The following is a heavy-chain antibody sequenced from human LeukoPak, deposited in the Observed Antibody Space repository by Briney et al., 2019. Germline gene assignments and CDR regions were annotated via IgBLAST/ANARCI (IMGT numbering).Heavy chain of an antibody. CDR2: IRYDGSNK. CDR3: AKPRGIAVAKRYFDY. J-gene: IGHJ4*02. D-gene: IGHD6-19*01. V-gene: IGHV3-30*02. Sequence: GGSLRLSCAVSRFTVSSNYMSWVRQAPGKGLEWVAFIRYDGSNKYYADSVKGRFTISRDNSKNTLYLQMNSLRAEDTAVYYCAKPRGIAVAKRYFDYWGQGTLVTVSS. CDR1: RFTVSSNY.